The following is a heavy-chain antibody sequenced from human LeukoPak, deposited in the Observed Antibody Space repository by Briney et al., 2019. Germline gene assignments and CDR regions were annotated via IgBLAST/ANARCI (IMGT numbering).Heavy chain of an antibody. Sequence: ATVKVSCKASGYTFTSYAMNWVRQAPGQGLEWMGWTNTNTGNPTYAQGFTGRFVFSLDTSVSTAYLQISSLKAEDTAVYYCAREENSSSWYLRIYYYYMDVWGKGTTVTVSS. J-gene: IGHJ6*03. D-gene: IGHD6-13*01. CDR2: TNTNTGNP. CDR3: AREENSSSWYLRIYYYYMDV. V-gene: IGHV7-4-1*02. CDR1: GYTFTSYA.